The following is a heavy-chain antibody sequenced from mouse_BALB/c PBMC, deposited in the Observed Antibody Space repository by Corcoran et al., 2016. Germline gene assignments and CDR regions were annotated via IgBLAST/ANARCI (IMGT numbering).Heavy chain of an antibody. Sequence: QMQLQESGPGLVKPSQSLFLACSITGFPITSGYYWIWIRQSPGKPLEWMGYITHSGVTFYNPSLQSPISITRETSKNQFFLQLKAVTTEDTAMYYGAGDPDGYWYFDVWGAGTTVTVSS. J-gene: IGHJ1*01. D-gene: IGHD2-3*01. CDR1: GFPITSGYY. CDR2: ITHSGVT. CDR3: AGDPDGYWYFDV. V-gene: IGHV12-3*02.